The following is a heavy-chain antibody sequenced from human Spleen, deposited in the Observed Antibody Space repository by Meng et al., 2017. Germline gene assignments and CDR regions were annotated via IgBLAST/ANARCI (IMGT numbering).Heavy chain of an antibody. V-gene: IGHV1-46*01. Sequence: QVQLVQSGAEVMKPGASLRVSCRASGYTFTDYFLHWVRQAPGQGLEWLGTINPNNGGTNYAQRFQDRVTLTRDTSTSTVYMELRSLRSDDTAVYYCARDAVRHSSGYFLSGFDLWGQGTLVTVSS. CDR3: ARDAVRHSSGYFLSGFDL. CDR2: INPNNGGT. CDR1: GYTFTDYF. J-gene: IGHJ5*02. D-gene: IGHD3-22*01.